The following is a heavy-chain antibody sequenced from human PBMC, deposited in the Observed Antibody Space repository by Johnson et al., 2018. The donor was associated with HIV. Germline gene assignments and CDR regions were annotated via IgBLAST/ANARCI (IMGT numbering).Heavy chain of an antibody. Sequence: QVQLVESGGGLVKPGGSLRLSCAASGFTFSDYYMSWIRQAPGKGLEWVSYISSSGSTIYYADSVKGRFTISRDNAKNSLYLQMTSLTADDTAMYYCARGSLTDDSFAEWGQGTMVLVSS. CDR1: GFTFSDYY. CDR2: ISSSGSTI. CDR3: ARGSLTDDSFAE. J-gene: IGHJ3*01. V-gene: IGHV3-11*04.